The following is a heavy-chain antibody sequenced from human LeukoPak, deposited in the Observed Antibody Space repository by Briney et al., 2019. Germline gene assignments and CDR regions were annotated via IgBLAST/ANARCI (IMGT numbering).Heavy chain of an antibody. CDR2: ISWNSGSI. CDR3: AKDTAPHYDFWSGYYVHWFDP. D-gene: IGHD3-3*01. V-gene: IGHV3-9*01. Sequence: GRSLRLSCAASGFTFDDYAMHWVRQAPGKGLEWVSGISWNSGSIGYADSVKGRFTISRDNAKNSLYLQMNSLRAEDTALYYCAKDTAPHYDFWSGYYVHWFDPWGQGTLVTVSS. J-gene: IGHJ5*02. CDR1: GFTFDDYA.